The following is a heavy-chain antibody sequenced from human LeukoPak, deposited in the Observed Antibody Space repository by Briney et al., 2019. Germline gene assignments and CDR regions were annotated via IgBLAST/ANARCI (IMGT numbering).Heavy chain of an antibody. D-gene: IGHD3-22*01. CDR2: IGSAGDT. CDR3: ARVDGSGGYYP. J-gene: IGHJ5*02. CDR1: GFTFSSYD. V-gene: IGHV3-13*04. Sequence: GGSLRLSCAASGFTFSSYDMHWVRQVTGKGLEWVSVIGSAGDTYYTDSVKGRFTISRENAKNSLYLQMNSLRAGDTAVYYCARVDGSGGYYPWGQGTLVTVSS.